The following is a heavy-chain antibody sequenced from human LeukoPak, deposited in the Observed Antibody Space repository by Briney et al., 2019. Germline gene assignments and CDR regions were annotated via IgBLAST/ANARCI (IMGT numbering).Heavy chain of an antibody. CDR1: GYTFTGYY. CDR2: INPNSGGT. Sequence: ASVKVSCKASGYTFTGYYMHWVRQAPGQGLEWMGRINPNSGGTNYAQKFQGRVTMTRDTSISTAYMELSRQRSDDTAVYYCASDSHIVVVTAIHRYFQHWGQGTLVTVSS. D-gene: IGHD2-21*02. CDR3: ASDSHIVVVTAIHRYFQH. J-gene: IGHJ1*01. V-gene: IGHV1-2*06.